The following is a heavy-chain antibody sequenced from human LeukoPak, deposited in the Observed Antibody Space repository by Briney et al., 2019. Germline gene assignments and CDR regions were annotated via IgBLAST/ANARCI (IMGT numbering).Heavy chain of an antibody. D-gene: IGHD1-20*01. CDR3: AMVRKPIYNLGSYLGY. V-gene: IGHV3-33*01. J-gene: IGHJ4*02. CDR2: IWEDGSVN. CDR1: GFSSTSAV. Sequence: GGSLRASRALSGFSSTSAVGYRVRQAPGKGPEWVAVIWEDGSVNYYPDSVKGRFTIPRDKSRNTLYLQMNGLSAEDMAVYYCAMVRKPIYNLGSYLGYWGRGTRGTVSS.